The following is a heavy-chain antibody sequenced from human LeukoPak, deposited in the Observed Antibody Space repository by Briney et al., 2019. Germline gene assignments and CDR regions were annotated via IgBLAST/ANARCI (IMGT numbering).Heavy chain of an antibody. CDR3: AKEGAYPIITYDS. Sequence: GGSLRLSCAASGFSFSRYWMNWVRQAPGKELEWVANIKGDGHEKNYVDSVKGRFSISRDNARNSLYLQMDSLRAEDTVVYYCAKEGAYPIITYDSWGEGALVTVSS. CDR2: IKGDGHEK. V-gene: IGHV3-7*01. CDR1: GFSFSRYW. D-gene: IGHD3-10*01. J-gene: IGHJ5*01.